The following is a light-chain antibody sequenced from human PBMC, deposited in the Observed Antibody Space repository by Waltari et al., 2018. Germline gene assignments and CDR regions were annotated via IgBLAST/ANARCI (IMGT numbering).Light chain of an antibody. CDR1: ESLYTNGDTY. J-gene: IGKJ2*01. CDR2: RSS. Sequence: IALTQSPVSLAVVPGEPASLSCTSNESLYTNGDTYLDWYFQRPGQSPQLLIYRSSNRASGVPARFSAGGAGTNFNLLIARVEAEDVGTYFCMHAVRPPYTFGQGIKLAI. V-gene: IGKV2-28*01. CDR3: MHAVRPPYT.